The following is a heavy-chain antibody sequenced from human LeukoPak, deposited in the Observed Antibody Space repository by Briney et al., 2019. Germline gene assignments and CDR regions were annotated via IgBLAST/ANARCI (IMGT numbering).Heavy chain of an antibody. V-gene: IGHV3-23*01. D-gene: IGHD3-3*01. Sequence: GGSLRLSCAASGFTLSSYAMSWVRQAPGKGLEWVSAISGSGGSTYYADSVKGRFTISRDNSKNTLYLQMNSLRAEDTAVYYCAKWAFYDFWSGYYWYYFDYWGQGTLVTVSS. CDR1: GFTLSSYA. CDR3: AKWAFYDFWSGYYWYYFDY. J-gene: IGHJ4*02. CDR2: ISGSGGST.